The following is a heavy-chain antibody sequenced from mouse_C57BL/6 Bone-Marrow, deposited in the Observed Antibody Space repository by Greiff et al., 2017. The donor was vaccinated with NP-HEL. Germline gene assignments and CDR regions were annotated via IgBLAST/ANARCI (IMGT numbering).Heavy chain of an antibody. CDR1: GYTFTSYW. V-gene: IGHV1-72*01. CDR3: ARSSFITTVDWYFDV. Sequence: QVQLQQPGAELVKPGASVKLSCKASGYTFTSYWIHWVKQRPGRGLEWIGRIDPNSGGTKYNEKFKSKATLTVDKPSSTAYMQLSSLTSEDSAVYYCARSSFITTVDWYFDVWGTVTTVTVSS. J-gene: IGHJ1*03. D-gene: IGHD1-1*01. CDR2: IDPNSGGT.